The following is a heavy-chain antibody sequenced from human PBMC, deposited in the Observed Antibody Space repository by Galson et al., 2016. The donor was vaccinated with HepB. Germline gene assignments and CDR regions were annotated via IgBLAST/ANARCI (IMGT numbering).Heavy chain of an antibody. Sequence: SLRLSCAASGFTFSRYGMHWVRQAPGKGLEWVAVISYDGGDKQYADSVKGRFTVSRDNSKNTLFLQMNSLRVEDTAVYYCARVEGLGSNWYRAPHFDSWGQGTLVTVSS. CDR3: ARVEGLGSNWYRAPHFDS. J-gene: IGHJ4*02. V-gene: IGHV3-30*19. D-gene: IGHD6-13*01. CDR1: GFTFSRYG. CDR2: ISYDGGDK.